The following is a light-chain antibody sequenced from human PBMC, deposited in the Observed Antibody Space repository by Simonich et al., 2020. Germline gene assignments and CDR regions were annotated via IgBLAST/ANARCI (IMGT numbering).Light chain of an antibody. CDR3: QSYDSSNWV. J-gene: IGLJ3*02. CDR1: SGSIASTY. V-gene: IGLV6-57*03. Sequence: NFMLTQPHAVSESPGKTVTISCTRSSGSIASTYVQWYQHRPRSAPTTVIYAHNQRPSGVPDRFSATSDRSSNSASHTISGLQTKDEADYYCQSYDSSNWVFGGGTKMNVL. CDR2: AHN.